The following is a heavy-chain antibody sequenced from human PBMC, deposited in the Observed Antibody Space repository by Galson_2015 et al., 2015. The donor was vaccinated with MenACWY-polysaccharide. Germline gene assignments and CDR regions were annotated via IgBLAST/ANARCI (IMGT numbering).Heavy chain of an antibody. CDR2: MSSNGGA. D-gene: IGHD1-26*01. V-gene: IGHV4-61*01. J-gene: IGHJ5*01. Sequence: SLTCTVSGASVSSTTDSWSWLRQPPGKGLEWIGFMSSNGGANRNPSLKSRVTISIDTSKNQFSLRLNSVTAADTAMYYCAREPTYSGSFGWFDSWGQGTLVTVSP. CDR3: AREPTYSGSFGWFDS. CDR1: GASVSSTTDS.